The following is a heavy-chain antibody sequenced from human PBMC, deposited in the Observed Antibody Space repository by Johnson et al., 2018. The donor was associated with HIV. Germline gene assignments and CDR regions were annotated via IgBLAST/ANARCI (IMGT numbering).Heavy chain of an antibody. CDR1: GFTFSSYA. Sequence: VQLVESGGGLVQPGGSLRLYCAASGFTFSSYAMHWVRQAPGKGLEWVAVISYDGSNKYYADSVKGRFTISRDNSKNTLYLQMNSLRAEDTAVYYCARGHMVRGVTHAFDIWGQGTMVTVSS. CDR3: ARGHMVRGVTHAFDI. J-gene: IGHJ3*02. V-gene: IGHV3-30*14. D-gene: IGHD3-10*01. CDR2: ISYDGSNK.